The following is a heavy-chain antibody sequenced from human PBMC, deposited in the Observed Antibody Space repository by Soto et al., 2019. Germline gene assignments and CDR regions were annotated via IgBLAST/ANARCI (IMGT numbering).Heavy chain of an antibody. D-gene: IGHD3-10*01. CDR1: GDSISSYY. V-gene: IGHV4-59*01. Sequence: SEALSLTCTVSGDSISSYYWSRIRQPPGKGLEWIGYIYYSGSTNYNPSLKSRVTISVDTSKNQFSLKLSSVTAADTAVYYCARDGEGSGSYYLDAFDIWGQGSMVTVSS. CDR2: IYYSGST. J-gene: IGHJ3*02. CDR3: ARDGEGSGSYYLDAFDI.